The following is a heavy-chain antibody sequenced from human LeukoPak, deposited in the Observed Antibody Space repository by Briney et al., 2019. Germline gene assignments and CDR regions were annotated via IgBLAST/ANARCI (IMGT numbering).Heavy chain of an antibody. J-gene: IGHJ4*02. CDR3: AGVGGLAAAGDSLDY. Sequence: PSGTLSLTCAVSGGSISSSNWWSWVRQPPEKGLEWIGEIYHSGHTNYNPSLKSRITISADKSKNQFSLKLDSMTAADTAVYYCAGVGGLAAAGDSLDYWGQGTLVTVSS. CDR2: IYHSGHT. V-gene: IGHV4-4*02. D-gene: IGHD6-13*01. CDR1: GGSISSSNW.